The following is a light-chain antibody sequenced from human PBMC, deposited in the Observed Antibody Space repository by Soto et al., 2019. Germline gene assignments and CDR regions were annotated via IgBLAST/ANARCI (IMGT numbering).Light chain of an antibody. V-gene: IGKV1-5*03. CDR1: QSISSW. Sequence: DIQMTQSPSTLSASVGDRVTITCRASQSISSWLAWYQQKPGKAPKLLIYKASSLESRVPSRFSGSGSGTEFTLTISSLQPDDFATYYCQQYNSHPWTFGQGTKVDIK. CDR2: KAS. CDR3: QQYNSHPWT. J-gene: IGKJ1*01.